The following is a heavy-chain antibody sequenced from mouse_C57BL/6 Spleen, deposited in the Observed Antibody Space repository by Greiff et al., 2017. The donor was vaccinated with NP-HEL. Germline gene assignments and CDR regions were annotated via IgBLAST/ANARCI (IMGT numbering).Heavy chain of an antibody. CDR2: ISSGSSTI. J-gene: IGHJ4*01. CDR1: GFTFSDYG. CDR3: ASDVYYPYYYAMDY. V-gene: IGHV5-17*01. D-gene: IGHD2-3*01. Sequence: EVKVVESGGGLVKPGGSLKLSCAASGFTFSDYGMHWVRQAPEKGLEWVAYISSGSSTIYYADTVKGRFTISRDNAKNTLFLQMTSLRSEDTAMYYCASDVYYPYYYAMDYWGQGTSVTVSS.